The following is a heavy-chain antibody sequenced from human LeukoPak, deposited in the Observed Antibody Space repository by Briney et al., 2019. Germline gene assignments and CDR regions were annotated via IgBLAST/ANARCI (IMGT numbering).Heavy chain of an antibody. CDR2: INHSGST. CDR1: GGSFSGYY. V-gene: IGHV4-34*01. Sequence: SETLSLTCAVYGGSFSGYYWSWVGEPPGKGVEWIGEINHSGSTNYNPSLQRPVTISVDTSKNQLSLKLSSVTAADTAVYYCAGSGSYFYYYYYYMDVWGKGTTVTVSS. J-gene: IGHJ6*03. D-gene: IGHD3-10*01. CDR3: AGSGSYFYYYYYYMDV.